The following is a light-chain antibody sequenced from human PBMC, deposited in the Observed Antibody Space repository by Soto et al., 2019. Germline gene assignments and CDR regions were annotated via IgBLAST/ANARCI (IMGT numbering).Light chain of an antibody. Sequence: QSALTQPPSASGSPGQSVTISCTGTSSDIGAYDYVSWYQQYPGKAPRLIIYEVRHRPSGVPVRFSGSKSGNTASLTVSGLQAEDEADYYCSSYAGSNNLGLFGGGTKVTVL. J-gene: IGLJ2*01. V-gene: IGLV2-8*01. CDR1: SSDIGAYDY. CDR2: EVR. CDR3: SSYAGSNNLGL.